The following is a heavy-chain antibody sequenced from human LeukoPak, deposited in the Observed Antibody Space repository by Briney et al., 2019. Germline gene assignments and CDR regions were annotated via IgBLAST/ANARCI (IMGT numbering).Heavy chain of an antibody. CDR3: ARERGYGYFDS. Sequence: GGSLRLSCAASGFTFTNYEMNWVRQAPGKGLEWVSYISSSGSAIYDADSVKGRFTISRDNVRNSLHLRMNSLRAEDAAVYYCARERGYGYFDSWGQGTLVTVSS. V-gene: IGHV3-48*03. J-gene: IGHJ4*02. CDR2: ISSSGSAI. CDR1: GFTFTNYE. D-gene: IGHD2-15*01.